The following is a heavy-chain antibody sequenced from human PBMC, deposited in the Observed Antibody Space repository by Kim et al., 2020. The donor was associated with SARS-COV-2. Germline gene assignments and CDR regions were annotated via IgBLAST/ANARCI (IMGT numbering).Heavy chain of an antibody. Sequence: ASVKVSCKASGYSFTGYYIHWVRQAPGQGLEWMGRINPISGGTNYAQKFQGRVTMTRDTSITTAYVELSSLRSDDTVVYYCARGGYSDTRGSNDAFDIWGQGTKVTVSS. CDR3: ARGGYSDTRGSNDAFDI. CDR1: GYSFTGYY. CDR2: INPISGGT. D-gene: IGHD5-18*01. V-gene: IGHV1-2*05. J-gene: IGHJ3*02.